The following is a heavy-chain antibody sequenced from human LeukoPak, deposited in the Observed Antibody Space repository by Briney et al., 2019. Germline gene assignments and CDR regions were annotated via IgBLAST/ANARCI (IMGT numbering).Heavy chain of an antibody. J-gene: IGHJ4*02. CDR1: GFTFSSYA. CDR3: AGLGIAVAARGYYYFDY. CDR2: ISGSGGST. D-gene: IGHD6-19*01. Sequence: PGGSLRLSCAASGFTFSSYAMSWVRQAPGKGLEWVSAISGSGGSTYYADSVKGRFTISRDNSKNTLYLQMNSLRAEDTAVYYCAGLGIAVAARGYYYFDYWGQGTLVTVSS. V-gene: IGHV3-23*01.